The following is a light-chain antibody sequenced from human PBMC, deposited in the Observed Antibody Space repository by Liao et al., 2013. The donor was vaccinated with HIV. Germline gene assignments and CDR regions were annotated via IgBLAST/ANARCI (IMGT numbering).Light chain of an antibody. CDR2: QDT. V-gene: IGLV3-21*01. CDR1: NIGTKS. Sequence: SYELTQPPSVSVAPGKSARITCGGNNIGTKSVHWYQQKPGQSPVLVLYQDTKRPSGIPERFSGSNSGNTATLTISGTQAMDEADYYCQAWDSSFVVFGGGTKLTVL. J-gene: IGLJ2*01. CDR3: QAWDSSFVV.